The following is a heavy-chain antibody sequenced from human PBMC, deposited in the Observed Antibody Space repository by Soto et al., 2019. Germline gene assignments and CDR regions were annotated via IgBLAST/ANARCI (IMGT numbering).Heavy chain of an antibody. Sequence: QVQLVQSGAEVKKPGASVKVSCKASGYTFTSYAMHWVRQAPGQRLEWMGWINAGNGNTKYSQKFQDRVTITRDTAASTAYMELSSLRSADTAVYYRARGLNGYSHYFDYWGQGTLVTVSS. CDR2: INAGNGNT. CDR1: GYTFTSYA. CDR3: ARGLNGYSHYFDY. V-gene: IGHV1-3*01. J-gene: IGHJ4*02. D-gene: IGHD5-18*01.